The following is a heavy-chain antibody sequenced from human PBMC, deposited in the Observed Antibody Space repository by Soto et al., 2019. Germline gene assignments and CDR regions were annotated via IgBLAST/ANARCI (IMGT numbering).Heavy chain of an antibody. J-gene: IGHJ4*02. CDR3: AHLRVSTSCFDY. Sequence: QITLKESGPTLVKPTQTLTLTCTFSGFSLSTSGVGVGWIRQPPGKALEWLALIYWDDDKRYSPSLKSRLTIXKXISKNQVVLTMTNMDPVDTATYYCAHLRVSTSCFDYWGQGTLVTVSS. CDR2: IYWDDDK. V-gene: IGHV2-5*02. D-gene: IGHD2-2*01. CDR1: GFSLSTSGVG.